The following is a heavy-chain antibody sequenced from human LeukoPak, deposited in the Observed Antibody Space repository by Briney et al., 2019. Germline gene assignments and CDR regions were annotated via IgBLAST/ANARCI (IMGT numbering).Heavy chain of an antibody. CDR1: GFTFSSYS. D-gene: IGHD3-22*01. V-gene: IGHV3-21*01. CDR3: ARVSTTYYYDSSGLLDDY. CDR2: ISSSNSYI. J-gene: IGHJ4*02. Sequence: GGSLRLSCAASGFTFSSYSMNWVRQAPGKGLEWVSSISSSNSYIYYADSVKGRFTISRDNAKNSLYLQMNSLRAEDTAVYYCARVSTTYYYDSSGLLDDYWGQGTLVTVSS.